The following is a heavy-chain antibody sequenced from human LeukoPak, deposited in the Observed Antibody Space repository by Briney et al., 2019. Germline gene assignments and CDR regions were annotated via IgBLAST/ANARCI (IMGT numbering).Heavy chain of an antibody. D-gene: IGHD3-10*01. J-gene: IGHJ4*02. CDR3: AKDFMVRGAIIPI. CDR1: GFTFSSYA. Sequence: GGSLRLSCAASGFTFSSYAMSWVRQAPGKGLEWVSAISGSAVDTWYADSVKGRFTISRDNSKDTLYLQMNSLRAEDTAVYYCAKDFMVRGAIIPIWGQGTLVTVSS. V-gene: IGHV3-23*01. CDR2: ISGSAVDT.